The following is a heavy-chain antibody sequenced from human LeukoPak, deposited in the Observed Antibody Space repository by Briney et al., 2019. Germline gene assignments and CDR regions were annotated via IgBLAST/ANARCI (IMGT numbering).Heavy chain of an antibody. J-gene: IGHJ5*02. D-gene: IGHD3-3*01. CDR1: GYTFTGYY. Sequence: ASVKVSCKASGYTFTGYYMHWVRQAPGQGLEWMGWINPNSGGTNYAQKFQGRVTMTRDTSISTAYMELSRLRSDDTAVYYCARQDLWSGYYMYNWFDPWGQGTLVTVSS. CDR3: ARQDLWSGYYMYNWFDP. V-gene: IGHV1-2*02. CDR2: INPNSGGT.